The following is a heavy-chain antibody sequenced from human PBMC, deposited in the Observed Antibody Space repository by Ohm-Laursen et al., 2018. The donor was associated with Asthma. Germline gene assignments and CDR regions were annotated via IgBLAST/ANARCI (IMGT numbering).Heavy chain of an antibody. CDR1: GGSISSYY. V-gene: IGHV4-59*07. CDR3: ARYYDSSGYAFDY. D-gene: IGHD3-22*01. CDR2: IYYSGST. J-gene: IGHJ4*02. Sequence: SDTLSLTCTVSGGSISSYYWSWIRQPPGKGLEWIGYIYYSGSTNYNPSLKSRVTISVDTSKNQFSLKLSSVTAADTAVYYCARYYDSSGYAFDYWGQGTLVTVSS.